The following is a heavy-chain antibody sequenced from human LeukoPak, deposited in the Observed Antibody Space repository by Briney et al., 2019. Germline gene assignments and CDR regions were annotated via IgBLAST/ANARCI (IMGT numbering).Heavy chain of an antibody. CDR3: ARGCYTDDSRVYYSGWFDL. D-gene: IGHD3-22*01. Sequence: GGSLRLSCAASGFTVSRSYMSWVRQAPGKGLEGVSVIYSGGSTYYADSVKGRFTISRDSSKNTLYLQMNSLRAEDTAVFSCARGCYTDDSRVYYSGWFDLSGQGTLVTASS. V-gene: IGHV3-53*01. CDR2: IYSGGST. CDR1: GFTVSRSY. J-gene: IGHJ5*02.